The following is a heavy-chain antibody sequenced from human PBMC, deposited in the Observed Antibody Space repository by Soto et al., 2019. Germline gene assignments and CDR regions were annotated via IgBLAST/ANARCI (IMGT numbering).Heavy chain of an antibody. Sequence: GASVKVSCKASGYTFTGYHMHWVRQAPGQGLEWMGWVNPNSGAIMYSQRFQGRVTMTRDTSISTAYMELSRLTSDDTAMYYCVRDVARDGHHRFDIWAQGTMVTVSS. D-gene: IGHD2-21*01. CDR3: VRDVARDGHHRFDI. CDR2: VNPNSGAI. V-gene: IGHV1-2*02. CDR1: GYTFTGYH. J-gene: IGHJ3*02.